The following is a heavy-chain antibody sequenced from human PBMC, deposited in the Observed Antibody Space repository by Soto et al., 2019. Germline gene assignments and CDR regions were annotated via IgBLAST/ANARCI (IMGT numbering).Heavy chain of an antibody. V-gene: IGHV4-59*01. CDR1: GGSISSYY. J-gene: IGHJ5*01. CDR2: IYYSGST. CDR3: ARDRAAIFGVNLLDS. Sequence: SETLSLTCTVSGGSISSYYWSWIRQPPGKGLEWIGYIYYSGSTNYNPSLKSRVTISVDTSKNQFSLKLSSVTAADTAVYYCARDRAAIFGVNLLDSSGQGSLVIVSS. D-gene: IGHD3-3*01.